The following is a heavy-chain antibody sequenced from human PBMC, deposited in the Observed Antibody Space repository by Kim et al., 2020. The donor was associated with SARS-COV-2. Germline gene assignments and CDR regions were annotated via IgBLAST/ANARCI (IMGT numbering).Heavy chain of an antibody. J-gene: IGHJ4*02. V-gene: IGHV3-11*01. Sequence: YADSVKGRFTIARDNAKNSLYLQMNSLRAEDTAVYYCARVAGRYLYYDYWGQGTLVTVSS. D-gene: IGHD6-13*01. CDR3: ARVAGRYLYYDY.